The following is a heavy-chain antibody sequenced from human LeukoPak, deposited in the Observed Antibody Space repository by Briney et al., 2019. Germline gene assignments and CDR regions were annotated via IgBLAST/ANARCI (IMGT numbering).Heavy chain of an antibody. Sequence: QSGGSLRLSCAASGFTFSSYWMSWVRQAPGKGLEWVANIKQDGSEKYYVDSVKGRFTISRDNAKNSLYLQMNSLRADDTAVYYCAVEGLPAAIVAFDIWGQGTMVTVSS. CDR2: IKQDGSEK. D-gene: IGHD2-2*01. J-gene: IGHJ3*02. V-gene: IGHV3-7*01. CDR3: AVEGLPAAIVAFDI. CDR1: GFTFSSYW.